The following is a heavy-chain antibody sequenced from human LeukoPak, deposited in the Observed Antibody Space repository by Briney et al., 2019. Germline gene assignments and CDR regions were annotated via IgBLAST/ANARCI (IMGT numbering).Heavy chain of an antibody. CDR1: GYTFTSYD. J-gene: IGHJ3*02. V-gene: IGHV1-8*01. CDR2: MNPHSGNT. CDR3: ARGLDPYYYDSSSRNDAFDI. Sequence: ASVKVSCKASGYTFTSYDINWVRQATGQGLECMGWMNPHSGNTGYAQKFQGRVTMTRNTSISTAYLELSSLRSEDTAVYYCARGLDPYYYDSSSRNDAFDIWGQGTMVTVSS. D-gene: IGHD3-22*01.